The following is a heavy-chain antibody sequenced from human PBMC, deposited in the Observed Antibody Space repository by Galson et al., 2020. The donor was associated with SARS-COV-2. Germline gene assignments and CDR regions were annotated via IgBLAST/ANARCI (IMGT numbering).Heavy chain of an antibody. V-gene: IGHV3-30*01. CDR2: ISYDGSNT. CDR1: GFTFSSYA. J-gene: IGHJ4*02. D-gene: IGHD3-16*01. CDR3: ASTNYDYVWGIECPQFDY. Sequence: GGSLRLSCAASGFTFSSYAMHWVRQAPGKGLEWVAVISYDGSNTYYADSVKGRFTISRDNSKNTLYLQMKSLRAEDTAVYYCASTNYDYVWGIECPQFDYWGQGTVVTVSS.